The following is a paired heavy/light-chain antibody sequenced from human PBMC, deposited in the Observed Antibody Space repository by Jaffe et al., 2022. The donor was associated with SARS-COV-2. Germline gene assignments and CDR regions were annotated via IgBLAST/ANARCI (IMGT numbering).Light chain of an antibody. CDR2: EVT. CDR1: SSDVGAYNY. Sequence: QSALTQPPSASGSPGQSVTISCTGTSSDVGAYNYVSWYQQHPGEAPKLIIYEVTKRPSGVPDRFSGSKSGNTASLTVSGLQVEDEADYYCSSYAGRSNVVFGGGTRLTVL. V-gene: IGLV2-8*01. J-gene: IGLJ2*01. CDR3: SSYAGRSNVV.
Heavy chain of an antibody. D-gene: IGHD1-26*01. Sequence: EVQLVESGGGLVQPGGSLRLSCAASGFIFSSYEMNWVRQAPGKGLEWVSYINPSGDSIYYADSVRGRFTISRDNAQDSLYLQVNSLRVEDTAVYYCARDGKKAWEYDFWGQGTVVTVSS. CDR1: GFIFSSYE. CDR3: ARDGKKAWEYDF. J-gene: IGHJ4*02. CDR2: INPSGDSI. V-gene: IGHV3-48*03.